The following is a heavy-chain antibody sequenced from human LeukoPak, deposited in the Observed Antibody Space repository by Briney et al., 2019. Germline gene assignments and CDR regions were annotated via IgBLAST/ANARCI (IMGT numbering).Heavy chain of an antibody. CDR3: ARRNYGDSHYGMDV. D-gene: IGHD4-17*01. Sequence: SVKVSCKASGGTFSSYAISWVRQAPGQGLEWMGGIITIFGTANYAQKFQGRVTITADESTSTAYMELSSLRSEDTAVYYCARRNYGDSHYGMDVWGQGTTVTVSS. V-gene: IGHV1-69*13. CDR1: GGTFSSYA. CDR2: IITIFGTA. J-gene: IGHJ6*02.